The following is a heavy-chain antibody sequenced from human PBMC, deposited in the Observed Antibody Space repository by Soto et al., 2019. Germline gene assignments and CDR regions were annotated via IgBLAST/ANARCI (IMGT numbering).Heavy chain of an antibody. J-gene: IGHJ4*02. CDR1: GFTFSSYG. V-gene: IGHV3-30*18. CDR3: AKTPQYGDYVGF. Sequence: QVQLVESGGGVVQPGRSLRLSCAASGFTFSSYGMHWVRQAPGKGLEWVAVISYDGSNKYYADSVKGRFTISRDNSKNTLYLQMNSLRAEDTAVYYCAKTPQYGDYVGFWGQGTLVTVSS. CDR2: ISYDGSNK. D-gene: IGHD4-17*01.